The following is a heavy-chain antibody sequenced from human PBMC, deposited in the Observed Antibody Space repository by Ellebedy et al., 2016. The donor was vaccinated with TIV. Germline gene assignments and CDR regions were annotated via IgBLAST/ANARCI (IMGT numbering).Heavy chain of an antibody. Sequence: GESLKISCAASGFTFSSYAMSWVRQAPGKGLEWVSALSSSGGSTYYADSVKGRFTISRDNSKNTLYLQMNNVGAEDTAVFYCARNRHVDRGDCLDHWGQGTLVTVSS. CDR1: GFTFSSYA. V-gene: IGHV3-23*01. CDR3: ARNRHVDRGDCLDH. J-gene: IGHJ4*02. D-gene: IGHD2-21*02. CDR2: LSSSGGST.